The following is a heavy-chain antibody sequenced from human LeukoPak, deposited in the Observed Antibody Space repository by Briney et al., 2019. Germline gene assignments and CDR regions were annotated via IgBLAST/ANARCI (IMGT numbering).Heavy chain of an antibody. Sequence: PGGSLRLSCAASGFIFSDVWMNWVRQAPGKGLEWLGRIKRKSDGETSAYAAPVKGRFTISRDDSKNTLFLQMNSLKTEDTAMYYCTADTPSSSSQAFDHWGQGTLVTVSS. CDR2: IKRKSDGETS. CDR3: TADTPSSSSQAFDH. CDR1: GFIFSDVW. D-gene: IGHD6-19*01. J-gene: IGHJ4*02. V-gene: IGHV3-15*07.